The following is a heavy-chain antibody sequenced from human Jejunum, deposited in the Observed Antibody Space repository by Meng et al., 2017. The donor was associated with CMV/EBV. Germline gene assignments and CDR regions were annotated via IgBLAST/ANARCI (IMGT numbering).Heavy chain of an antibody. J-gene: IGHJ4*02. Sequence: SLRLSCAASGFNVKDYWMDWVRQATGRGLEWVANIRYDGGERYYVNSVEGRFFIYRDNARNTLYLQMNSLRGDDSAIYYCTRALDYWGQGTPVTVSS. CDR1: GFNVKDYW. V-gene: IGHV3-7*04. CDR2: IRYDGGER. CDR3: TRALDY.